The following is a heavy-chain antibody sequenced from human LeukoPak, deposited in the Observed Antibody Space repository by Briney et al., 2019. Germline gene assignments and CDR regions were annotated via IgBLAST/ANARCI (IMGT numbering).Heavy chain of an antibody. CDR1: GGSISSYY. D-gene: IGHD1-26*01. CDR2: IYYSGST. CDR3: ARLYYAGGGYSSYMDV. V-gene: IGHV4-59*08. Sequence: NASETLSLTCTVSGGSISSYYWSWIRQPPGKGLEWIGYIYYSGSTNYNPSLKSRVTISVDTSKNQFSLKLSSVTAADTAVYYCARLYYAGGGYSSYMDVWGKGTTVTVSS. J-gene: IGHJ6*03.